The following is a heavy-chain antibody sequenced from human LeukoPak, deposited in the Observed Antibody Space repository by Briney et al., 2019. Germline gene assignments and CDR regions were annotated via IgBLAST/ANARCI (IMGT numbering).Heavy chain of an antibody. CDR1: GGSISSSNW. CDR2: IYHSGST. D-gene: IGHD1-26*01. V-gene: IGHV4-4*02. CDR3: ARYIVSYPHDAFDI. J-gene: IGHJ3*02. Sequence: SGTLSLTCAVSGGSISSSNWWSWVRQPPGKGLEWIGEIYHSGSTSYNPSLKSRVTIPVDTSKKQFSLKLSSVTAADTAFYYCARYIVSYPHDAFDIWGQGTMVTVSS.